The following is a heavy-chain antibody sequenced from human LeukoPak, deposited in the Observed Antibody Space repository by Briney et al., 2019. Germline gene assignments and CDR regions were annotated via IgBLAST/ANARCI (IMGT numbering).Heavy chain of an antibody. J-gene: IGHJ4*02. V-gene: IGHV3-23*01. CDR3: ARYGATTSCDY. CDR1: GITFSTYD. CDR2: ISWSGGTT. Sequence: GGSLRLSCAASGITFSTYDMSWVRQAPGKGLEWVSGISWSGGTTYYADSVKGRFTISRDNSKNTLYLQMNSLRAEDTAVYYCARYGATTSCDYWGQGTLVTVSS. D-gene: IGHD1-26*01.